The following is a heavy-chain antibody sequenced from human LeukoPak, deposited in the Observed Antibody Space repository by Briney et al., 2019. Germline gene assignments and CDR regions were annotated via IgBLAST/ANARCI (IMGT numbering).Heavy chain of an antibody. CDR1: GFTFSSYE. J-gene: IGHJ3*02. D-gene: IGHD2/OR15-2a*01. CDR3: ARRLYIVRGAFDI. Sequence: PGGSLRLSCAASGFTFSSYEMNWVRRAPGKGLEWVSYISSSGSTIYYADSVKGRFTISRDNSKNTVHLQMNNLRAEDTAMYFCARRLYIVRGAFDIWGQGTMVTVSS. V-gene: IGHV3-48*03. CDR2: ISSSGSTI.